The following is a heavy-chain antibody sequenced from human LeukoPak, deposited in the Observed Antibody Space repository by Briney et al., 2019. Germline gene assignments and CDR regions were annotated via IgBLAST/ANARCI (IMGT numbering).Heavy chain of an antibody. Sequence: ASVKVSCKTSGYTFTGYYIHWVRQAPGQGLEWMGWISAYNGNTNYAQKLQGRVTMTTDTSTSTAYMELRSLRSDDTAVYYCARGAHIVVVTAIQGHFDYWGQGTLVTVSS. D-gene: IGHD2-21*02. CDR2: ISAYNGNT. CDR3: ARGAHIVVVTAIQGHFDY. CDR1: GYTFTGYY. V-gene: IGHV1-18*04. J-gene: IGHJ4*02.